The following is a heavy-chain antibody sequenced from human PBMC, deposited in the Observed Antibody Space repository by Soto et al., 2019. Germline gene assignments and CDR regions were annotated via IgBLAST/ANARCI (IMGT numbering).Heavy chain of an antibody. CDR2: MNPNSGNT. CDR3: ARPSSARYVILTGYFYYYYYGMDV. Sequence: ASVKVSCKASGYTFTSYDINWVRQATGQGLERMGWMNPNSGNTGYAQKFQGRVTMTRNTSISTAYMELSSLRSEDTAVYYCARPSSARYVILTGYFYYYYYGMDVWGQGTTVTVSS. CDR1: GYTFTSYD. J-gene: IGHJ6*02. V-gene: IGHV1-8*01. D-gene: IGHD3-9*01.